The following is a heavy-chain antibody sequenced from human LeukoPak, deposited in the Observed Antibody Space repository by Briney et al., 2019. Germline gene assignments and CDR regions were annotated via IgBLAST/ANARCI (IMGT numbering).Heavy chain of an antibody. V-gene: IGHV3-48*03. Sequence: PGGSLRLSCAASGFTFSSYEMNWVRQAPGKGLEWVSYISSSGSTIYYADSVKGRFTISRDNSKNTLYLQMNSLRAEDTAVYYCAKDHCSSTSCYGKGGFDYWGQGTLVTVSS. CDR2: ISSSGSTI. J-gene: IGHJ4*02. CDR3: AKDHCSSTSCYGKGGFDY. CDR1: GFTFSSYE. D-gene: IGHD2-2*01.